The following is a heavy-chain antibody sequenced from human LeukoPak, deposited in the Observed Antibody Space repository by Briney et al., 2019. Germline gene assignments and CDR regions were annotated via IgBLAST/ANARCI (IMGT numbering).Heavy chain of an antibody. CDR1: GGSISSYY. CDR2: IYYSGST. CDR3: ARGEDWFDP. J-gene: IGHJ5*02. Sequence: SETLSLTCTVSGGSISSYYWSWIRQPPGKGLEWIGYIYYSGSTNYNPSLKSRVTISVDTSKNQFSLKLSSVTAADTAVYYCARGEDWFDPWGQGTLVTVSS. V-gene: IGHV4-59*01.